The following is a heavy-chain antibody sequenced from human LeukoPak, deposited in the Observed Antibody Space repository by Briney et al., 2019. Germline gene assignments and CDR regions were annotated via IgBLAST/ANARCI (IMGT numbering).Heavy chain of an antibody. D-gene: IGHD3-22*01. CDR2: ISSSGTTE. J-gene: IGHJ4*02. Sequence: GGSLRLSCAASRFTFSSYEMSWVRQAPGKGLEWVSYISSSGTTEKYADSVKGRFTISRDNAKNSLYLQMNSLRAEDTAVYYCARDDSSGYYYKGFDYWGQGTLVTVSS. CDR3: ARDDSSGYYYKGFDY. CDR1: RFTFSSYE. V-gene: IGHV3-48*03.